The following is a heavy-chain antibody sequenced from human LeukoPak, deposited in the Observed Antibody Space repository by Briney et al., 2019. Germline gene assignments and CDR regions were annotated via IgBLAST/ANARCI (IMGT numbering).Heavy chain of an antibody. J-gene: IGHJ5*02. CDR2: LIPIFGTA. CDR1: GGTFSSYA. CDR3: AKIEQQLVPGLGWFDP. Sequence: SVKVSCKASGGTFSSYAISWVRQAPGQGLEWMGGLIPIFGTANYAQKFQGRVTITTDESTSTAYMELSSLRSEDTAVYYCAKIEQQLVPGLGWFDPWGQGTLVTVSS. D-gene: IGHD6-13*01. V-gene: IGHV1-69*05.